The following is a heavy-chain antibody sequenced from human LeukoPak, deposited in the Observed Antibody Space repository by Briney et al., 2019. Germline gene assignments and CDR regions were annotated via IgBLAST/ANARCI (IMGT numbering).Heavy chain of an antibody. J-gene: IGHJ4*02. CDR2: ISSSSSYI. Sequence: GGTLRLSCAASGFTFSSYSMNWVRQAPGHGLERASSISSSSSYIYYADTAKGRLTISSDDATNSLYMKMNSLRADATAVYYFAIDLVVPAAIPAYYWGQGTLVTVSS. D-gene: IGHD2-2*02. CDR1: GFTFSSYS. CDR3: AIDLVVPAAIPAYY. V-gene: IGHV3-21*01.